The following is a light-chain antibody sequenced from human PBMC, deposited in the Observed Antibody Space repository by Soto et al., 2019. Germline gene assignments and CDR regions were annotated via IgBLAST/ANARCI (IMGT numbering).Light chain of an antibody. V-gene: IGLV2-14*01. J-gene: IGLJ1*01. Sequence: QSALAHPASVSASPGQTITISCTGTSRDVGGHNYVSWYQQHPGKAPKLMSYDVSNRPSGVSNRFAGSKSGNTATLTISGLQAEDEADYYCSSHTSSSTSYVFGTGTKVTVL. CDR2: DVS. CDR1: SRDVGGHNY. CDR3: SSHTSSSTSYV.